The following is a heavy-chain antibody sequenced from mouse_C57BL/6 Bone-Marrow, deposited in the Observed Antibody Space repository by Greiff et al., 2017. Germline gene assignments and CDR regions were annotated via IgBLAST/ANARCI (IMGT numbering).Heavy chain of an antibody. CDR1: GYTFTSYW. D-gene: IGHD1-1*01. Sequence: QVQLQQSGAELAKPGASVKLSCKASGYTFTSYWLHWVKQRPGQGLEWIGYINPSSGYPKSNQKFKDKATLNADKSSSTAYMQLSSLTYEDSAVYYCASEDLLSHGYFDVWGTGTTVTVSS. J-gene: IGHJ1*03. V-gene: IGHV1-7*01. CDR2: INPSSGYP. CDR3: ASEDLLSHGYFDV.